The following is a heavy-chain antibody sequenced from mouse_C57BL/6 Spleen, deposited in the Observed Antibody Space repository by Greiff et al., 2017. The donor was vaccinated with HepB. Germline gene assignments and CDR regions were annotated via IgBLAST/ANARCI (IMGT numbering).Heavy chain of an antibody. J-gene: IGHJ3*01. CDR2: INPNNGGT. Sequence: DVQLQQSGPELVKPGASVKISCKASGYTFTDYYMNWVKQSHGKSLEWIGDINPNNGGTSYNQKFKGKATLTVDKSSSTAYMELRSLTSEDSAVYYCARWSFAYWGQGTLVTVSA. CDR1: GYTFTDYY. CDR3: ARWSFAY. V-gene: IGHV1-26*01.